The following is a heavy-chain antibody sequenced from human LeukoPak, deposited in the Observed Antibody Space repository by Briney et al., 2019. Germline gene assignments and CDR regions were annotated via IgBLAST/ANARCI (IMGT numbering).Heavy chain of an antibody. J-gene: IGHJ5*02. D-gene: IGHD3-22*01. CDR3: ARKTYYYDSSGYRFDP. CDR1: GHTSTTYA. Sequence: GASVKVSCKASGHTSTTYAIHWVRQAPGQGLEWMGWINAGNGNIKYSQKLQGRVTITADESTSTAYMELSSLRSEDTAVYYCARKTYYYDSSGYRFDPWGQGTLVTVSS. V-gene: IGHV1-3*01. CDR2: INAGNGNI.